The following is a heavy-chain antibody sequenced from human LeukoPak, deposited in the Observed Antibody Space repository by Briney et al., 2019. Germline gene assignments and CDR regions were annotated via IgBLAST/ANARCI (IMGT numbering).Heavy chain of an antibody. CDR3: ARRSSSGYYWNFDV. Sequence: PSETLSLTCTVTGDSISSSGYYWGWIRQPPGKGLEWIGNLHYSGNPYYNPCLKSRVTISADTSTKQFSLKLSSVTAADTAIYYCARRSSSGYYWNFDVWGQGARVTVSS. CDR2: LHYSGNP. D-gene: IGHD3-22*01. J-gene: IGHJ4*02. V-gene: IGHV4-39*01. CDR1: GDSISSSGYY.